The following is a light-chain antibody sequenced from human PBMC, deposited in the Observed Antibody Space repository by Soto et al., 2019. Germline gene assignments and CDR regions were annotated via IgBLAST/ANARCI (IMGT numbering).Light chain of an antibody. Sequence: VFPQTPSTPSLSPGERATFSCRSSQRLVGNLAWFQHKPGQAPRLLLYEASTRATGVPARFSGSGSRTDFTLTISGLQSEDAAIYYCQQYQTWPRTFGQGTKVDIK. J-gene: IGKJ1*01. CDR1: QRLVGN. CDR2: EAS. CDR3: QQYQTWPRT. V-gene: IGKV3-15*01.